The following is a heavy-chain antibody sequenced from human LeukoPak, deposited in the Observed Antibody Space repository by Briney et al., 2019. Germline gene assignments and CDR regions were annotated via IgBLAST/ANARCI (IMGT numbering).Heavy chain of an antibody. J-gene: IGHJ4*02. CDR3: ANGPDGYNTY. D-gene: IGHD5-24*01. CDR2: ITPFNGNT. V-gene: IGHV1-45*02. CDR1: GYTFTYRY. Sequence: GASVKVSCKASGYTFTYRYLHWVRQAPGQALEWMGWITPFNGNTNYAQKFQDRVTITRDRSMTTAYMELSSLRSEDTAMYYCANGPDGYNTYWGQGTLVTVSS.